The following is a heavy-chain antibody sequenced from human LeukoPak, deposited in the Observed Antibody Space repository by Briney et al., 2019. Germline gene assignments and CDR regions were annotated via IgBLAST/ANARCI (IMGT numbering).Heavy chain of an antibody. J-gene: IGHJ4*02. CDR1: GFTFSSYG. Sequence: PGGSLRLSCAASGFTFSSYGMHWVRQAPGKGLEWVAVIWYDGSNKYYADSVKGRFTISRDNSKNTLCLQMNSLRAEDTAVYYCARGGWELLRVDYWGQGTLVTVSS. D-gene: IGHD1-26*01. CDR2: IWYDGSNK. V-gene: IGHV3-33*01. CDR3: ARGGWELLRVDY.